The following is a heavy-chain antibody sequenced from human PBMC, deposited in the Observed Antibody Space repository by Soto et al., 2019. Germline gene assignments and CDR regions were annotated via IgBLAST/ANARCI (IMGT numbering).Heavy chain of an antibody. CDR2: IYATGTT. Sequence: PSETLSLTCFVSGGSVTSYHWSWIRKSAGKGLEWIGRIYATGTTDYNPSLKSRVMMSVDTSKKQFSLKLRSVTAADTAVYYCVRDGTKTLRDWFDPWGQGISVTVSS. CDR1: GGSVTSYH. V-gene: IGHV4-4*07. D-gene: IGHD1-1*01. J-gene: IGHJ5*02. CDR3: VRDGTKTLRDWFDP.